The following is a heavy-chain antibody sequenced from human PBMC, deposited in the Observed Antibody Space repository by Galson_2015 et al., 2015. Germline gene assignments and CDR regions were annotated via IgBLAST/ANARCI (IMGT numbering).Heavy chain of an antibody. Sequence: GGSTGYADSVKGRFTISRDDSKNTLYLQMNCLKTEDTAVYYCTTGLAYYDFWSGTEIWGQGTLVTVSS. V-gene: IGHV3-15*01. CDR2: GGST. J-gene: IGHJ4*02. CDR3: TTGLAYYDFWSGTEI. D-gene: IGHD3-3*01.